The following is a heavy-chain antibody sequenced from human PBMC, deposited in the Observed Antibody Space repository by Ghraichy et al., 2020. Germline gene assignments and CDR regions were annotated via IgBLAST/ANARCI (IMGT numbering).Heavy chain of an antibody. Sequence: GGSLRLSCAASGFTFSSYWMSWVRQAPGKGLEWVANIKQDESEKYYVDSVKGRFTISRDNAKNSLYLQMNSLRAEDTAVYYCARGDGSGSYYHYYGMDVWGQGTTVTVSS. CDR1: GFTFSSYW. V-gene: IGHV3-7*03. CDR3: ARGDGSGSYYHYYGMDV. J-gene: IGHJ6*02. CDR2: IKQDESEK. D-gene: IGHD3-10*01.